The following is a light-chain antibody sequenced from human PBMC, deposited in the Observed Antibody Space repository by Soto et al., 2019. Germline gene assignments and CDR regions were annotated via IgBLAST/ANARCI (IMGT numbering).Light chain of an antibody. CDR3: MQAIQTPWT. J-gene: IGKJ1*01. V-gene: IGKV2-28*01. CDR2: LGS. CDR1: LSPLHSNGYNY. Sequence: DIVRTQSPRSRPLNAGETASIYCRPSLSPLHSNGYNYLDWYLQKPGQSPQLLIYLGSNRASGVPDRFSGSGSGTDFTLKISRVEVEDVGVYYCMQAIQTPWTFGQGTKV.